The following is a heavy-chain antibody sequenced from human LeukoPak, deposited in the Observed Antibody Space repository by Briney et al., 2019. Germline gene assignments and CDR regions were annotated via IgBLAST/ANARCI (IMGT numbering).Heavy chain of an antibody. D-gene: IGHD3-22*01. Sequence: SETLSLTCTVSGGSISSYYWSWIRQPAGKGLEWIGRIYTSGSTNYNPSLKSRVTMSVDTSKNQFSLKLSSVTAADTAVYYCARANGGYGYYDSSGYYDYFDYWGQGTLVTVSS. J-gene: IGHJ4*02. CDR2: IYTSGST. V-gene: IGHV4-4*07. CDR1: GGSISSYY. CDR3: ARANGGYGYYDSSGYYDYFDY.